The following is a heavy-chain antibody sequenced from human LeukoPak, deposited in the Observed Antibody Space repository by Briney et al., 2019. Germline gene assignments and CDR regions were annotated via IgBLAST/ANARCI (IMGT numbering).Heavy chain of an antibody. D-gene: IGHD5-18*01. CDR3: TRHVRAGDTAVANDY. V-gene: IGHV3-73*01. CDR1: GFTFSGSA. J-gene: IGHJ4*02. CDR2: IRSKANSYAT. Sequence: PGGSLRLSCAASGFTFSGSAMPWVRQASGKGLEWVGRIRSKANSYATAYAASVKGRFTISRDDSKNTAYLQMNSLKTEDTAAYYCTRHVRAGDTAVANDYWGQGTLVTVSS.